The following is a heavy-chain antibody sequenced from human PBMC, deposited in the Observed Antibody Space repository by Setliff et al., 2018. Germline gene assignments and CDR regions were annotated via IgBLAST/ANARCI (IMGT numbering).Heavy chain of an antibody. Sequence: SVKVSCKASGYTFINYAISWVRQAPGQGLEWMGGIIPILRTADYAQKFQGRVTVTTDESTSTAYMELSSLRSEDTAVYYCARDYPADSSGWYPYYYGMDVWGQGTTVTVSS. J-gene: IGHJ6*02. CDR1: GYTFINYA. D-gene: IGHD6-19*01. V-gene: IGHV1-69*05. CDR3: ARDYPADSSGWYPYYYGMDV. CDR2: IIPILRTA.